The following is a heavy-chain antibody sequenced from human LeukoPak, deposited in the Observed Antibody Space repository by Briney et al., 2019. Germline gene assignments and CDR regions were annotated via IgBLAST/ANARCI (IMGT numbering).Heavy chain of an antibody. D-gene: IGHD6-13*01. CDR1: GSTFSSYA. V-gene: IGHV3-23*01. J-gene: IGHJ4*02. CDR2: ISGSGGST. Sequence: GGSLRLSCAASGSTFSSYAMSWVRQAPGKGLQWVSAISGSGGSTYYADSVKGRFTISRDNSKNTLYLQMNSLRAEDTAVYYCAKLYSSSWYESGIDYWGQGTLVTVSS. CDR3: AKLYSSSWYESGIDY.